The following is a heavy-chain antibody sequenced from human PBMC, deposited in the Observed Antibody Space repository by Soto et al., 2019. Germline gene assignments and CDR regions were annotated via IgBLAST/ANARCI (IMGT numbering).Heavy chain of an antibody. Sequence: TLSLTCTVSGGSISSYYWSWIRQPPGKGLEWIGYIYYSGSTNYNPSLKSRVTISVDTSKNQFSLKLSSVTAADTAVYYCARDRKTYYYYYGMDVWGQGTTVTVSS. CDR3: ARDRKTYYYYYGMDV. J-gene: IGHJ6*02. V-gene: IGHV4-59*01. CDR2: IYYSGST. CDR1: GGSISSYY.